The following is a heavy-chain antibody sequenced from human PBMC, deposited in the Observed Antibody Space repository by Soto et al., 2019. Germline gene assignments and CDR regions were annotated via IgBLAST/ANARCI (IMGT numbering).Heavy chain of an antibody. CDR1: EMTFSLVS. CDR2: IKEDGSEK. V-gene: IGHV3-7*01. Sequence: DVRLVESGGGLVQPGKSLRLACEVSEMTFSLVSMSWVRQVPGKRLEWVASIKEDGSEKSYVDSVKGRFTISRDNDKNALYLEMNDLRADDTSVYYCVRVPLAMEGGHYYYYYMDVWGKGTTVTVSS. CDR3: VRVPLAMEGGHYYYYYMDV. J-gene: IGHJ6*03. D-gene: IGHD5-18*01.